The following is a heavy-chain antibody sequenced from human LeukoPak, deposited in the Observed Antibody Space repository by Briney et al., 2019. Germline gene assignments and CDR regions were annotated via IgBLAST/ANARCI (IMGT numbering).Heavy chain of an antibody. CDR2: INHSGST. D-gene: IGHD2-15*01. Sequence: KSSETLSLTCAVYGGSFSGYYWSWIRQPPGKGLEWIGEINHSGSTYYNPSLKSRVTISVDTSKNQFSLKMSSVTAADTAVYYCAREYCSGGSCYFDYYYYMDVWGKGTTVTVSS. CDR1: GGSFSGYY. CDR3: AREYCSGGSCYFDYYYYMDV. J-gene: IGHJ6*03. V-gene: IGHV4-34*01.